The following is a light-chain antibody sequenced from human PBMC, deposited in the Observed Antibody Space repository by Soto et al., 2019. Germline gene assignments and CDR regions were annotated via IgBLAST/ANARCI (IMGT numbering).Light chain of an antibody. CDR2: GAS. CDR1: QSVSSSY. V-gene: IGKV3D-20*02. J-gene: IGKJ1*01. Sequence: IVLTQSPGTLSLSPGERATLSCRASQSVSSSYLAWYQQKPGQAPRLLIYGASNRATGIPARFSGGGSGTDSTLTISSLEPEDFAVYYCQQRNNWQSFGQGTKVDIK. CDR3: QQRNNWQS.